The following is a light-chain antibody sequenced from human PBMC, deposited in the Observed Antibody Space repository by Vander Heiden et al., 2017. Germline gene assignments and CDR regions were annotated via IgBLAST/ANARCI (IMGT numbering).Light chain of an antibody. CDR3: QQYGSSPPYT. Sequence: EIVLTQSPGTLSLSPGERATLSCRASKSVSSSYLAWYQKKPGQAPRLLIYGASSRATGIPDRFSGSGSGTDFTLTISRLEPEDFAVYYCQQYGSSPPYTFGQGTKLEIK. CDR2: GAS. CDR1: KSVSSSY. J-gene: IGKJ2*01. V-gene: IGKV3-20*01.